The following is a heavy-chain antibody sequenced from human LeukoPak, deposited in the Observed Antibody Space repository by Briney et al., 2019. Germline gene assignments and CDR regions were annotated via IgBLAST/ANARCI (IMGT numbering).Heavy chain of an antibody. V-gene: IGHV4-39*07. CDR2: IYYSGIT. Sequence: SETLSLTCTVSGGSISSSGYYWGWIRQPPGKGLEWIGIIYYSGITSYNPSLKSRVTISVDTSKNQFSLKLSSVTAADTAVYYCARGSGISSVLRYFDWLDGRWYFDYWGQGTLVTVSS. J-gene: IGHJ4*02. D-gene: IGHD3-9*01. CDR1: GGSISSSGYY. CDR3: ARGSGISSVLRYFDWLDGRWYFDY.